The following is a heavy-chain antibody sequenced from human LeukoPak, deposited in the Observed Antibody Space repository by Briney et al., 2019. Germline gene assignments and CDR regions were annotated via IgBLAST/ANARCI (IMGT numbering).Heavy chain of an antibody. CDR2: VSTSGNT. CDR1: GGSISGGSYY. Sequence: SQTLSLTCTVSGGSISGGSYYWTWIRQSAGKGLEWIGRVSTSGNTDYNASLRSRVTLSVDTSKTQLSLKLSSVIAADTAVYYCARDKLIYDFSEHAFDIWGQGTMVTVSS. V-gene: IGHV4-61*02. D-gene: IGHD3-3*01. J-gene: IGHJ3*02. CDR3: ARDKLIYDFSEHAFDI.